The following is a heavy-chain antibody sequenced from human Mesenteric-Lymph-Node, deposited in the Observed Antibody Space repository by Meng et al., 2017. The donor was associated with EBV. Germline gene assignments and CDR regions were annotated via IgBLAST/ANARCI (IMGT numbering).Heavy chain of an antibody. CDR2: IIPIFGTS. CDR1: GVTFSSYA. D-gene: IGHD6-13*01. V-gene: IGHV1-69*01. CDR3: AREGIAAATNWGYYFDY. Sequence: QVTRVQSWGEVKQAWSSVKVSCKASGVTFSSYAISWVRQAPGHGLEWMGGIIPIFGTSNYAQKFQGRVTITADESTSTAYMELSGLRSEDTAVFYCAREGIAAATNWGYYFDYWGQGTLVTVSS. J-gene: IGHJ4*02.